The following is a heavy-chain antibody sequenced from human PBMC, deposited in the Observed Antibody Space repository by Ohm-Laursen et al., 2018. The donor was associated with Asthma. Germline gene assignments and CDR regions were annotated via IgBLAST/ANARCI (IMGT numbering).Heavy chain of an antibody. D-gene: IGHD3-3*01. J-gene: IGHJ4*02. V-gene: IGHV4-39*01. Sequence: SDTLSLTCTVSGGSISSSSYYWGWIRQPPGKGLDWIGTIYYSGSSYYNPSLKSRVTLSVDTSKNQFSLKLSSVTAADTAVYYCARQAQSLGVVRNFDYWGQGTLVTVSS. CDR1: GGSISSSSYY. CDR3: ARQAQSLGVVRNFDY. CDR2: IYYSGSS.